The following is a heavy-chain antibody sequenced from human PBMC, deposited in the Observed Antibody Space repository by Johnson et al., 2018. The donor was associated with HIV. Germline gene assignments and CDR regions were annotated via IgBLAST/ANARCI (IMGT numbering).Heavy chain of an antibody. D-gene: IGHD6-6*01. Sequence: VWLVESGGTVVRPGGSLRLSCAASGFTFDDYGMSWVRQAPGKGLKWVCGINWNGNNTEYAESVKGRFTISRDNPKNSLYLKMSSLRAEDTALYYCARASSSSGAFDIWGQGAMVTVSS. CDR1: GFTFDDYG. CDR3: ARASSSSGAFDI. CDR2: INWNGNNT. V-gene: IGHV3-20*04. J-gene: IGHJ3*02.